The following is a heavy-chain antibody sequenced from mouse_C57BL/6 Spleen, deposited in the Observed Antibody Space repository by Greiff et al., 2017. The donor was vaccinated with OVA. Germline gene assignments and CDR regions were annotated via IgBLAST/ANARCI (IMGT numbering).Heavy chain of an antibody. J-gene: IGHJ4*01. CDR1: GYAFSSSW. CDR2: IYPGDGDT. V-gene: IGHV1-82*01. CDR3: AKVLYGSSPSYAMDY. Sequence: VQGVESGPELVKPGASVKISCKASGYAFSSSWMNWVKQRPGKGLEWIGRIYPGDGDTNYNGKFKGKATLTADKSSSTAYMQLSSLTSEDSAVYFCAKVLYGSSPSYAMDYWGQGTSVTVSS. D-gene: IGHD1-1*01.